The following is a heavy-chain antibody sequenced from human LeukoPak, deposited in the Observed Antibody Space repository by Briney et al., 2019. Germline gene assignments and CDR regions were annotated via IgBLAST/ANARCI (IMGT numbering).Heavy chain of an antibody. CDR3: ARDKVVPADDAFDI. D-gene: IGHD2-2*01. CDR1: GGSISSYY. J-gene: IGHJ3*02. V-gene: IGHV4-59*01. CDR2: IYYSGST. Sequence: SETLSLTCTVSGGSISSYYWSWIRQPPGKGLEWIGYIYYSGSTNYNPSLKSRVTISVDTSKNQFSLKLSSVTAADTAVYYCARDKVVPADDAFDIWGQGTMVTVSS.